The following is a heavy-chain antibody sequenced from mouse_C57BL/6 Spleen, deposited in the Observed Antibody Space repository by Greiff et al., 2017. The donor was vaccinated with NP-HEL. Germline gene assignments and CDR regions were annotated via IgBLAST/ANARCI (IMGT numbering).Heavy chain of an antibody. D-gene: IGHD1-1*02. J-gene: IGHJ2*01. V-gene: IGHV1-82*01. Sequence: VKLQESGPELVKPGASVKISCKASGYAFSSSWMNWVKQRPGKGLEWIGRIYPGDGDTNYNGKFKGKATLTADKSSSTAYMQLSSLTSEDSAVYFCARSNYGHFDYWGQGTTLTVSS. CDR3: ARSNYGHFDY. CDR2: IYPGDGDT. CDR1: GYAFSSSW.